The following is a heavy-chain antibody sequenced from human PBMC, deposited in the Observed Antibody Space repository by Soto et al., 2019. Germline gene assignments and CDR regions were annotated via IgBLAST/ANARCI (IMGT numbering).Heavy chain of an antibody. J-gene: IGHJ4*02. Sequence: QVHLVQSGAEVKKPGASVKVSCKASGYKFTSYGITWVRQAPGQGLEWMGWISAHNGKTDYAQKLQGRVIVTRDTSTSTADMERRSLRSDDTSVYYCARGRYGDYWGQGALVTVSS. CDR2: ISAHNGKT. V-gene: IGHV1-18*01. CDR1: GYKFTSYG. D-gene: IGHD1-1*01. CDR3: ARGRYGDY.